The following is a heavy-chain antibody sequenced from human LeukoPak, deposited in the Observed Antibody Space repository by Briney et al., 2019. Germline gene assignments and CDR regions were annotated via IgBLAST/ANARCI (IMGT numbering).Heavy chain of an antibody. CDR3: AQDATDFDSSGQTYFDN. CDR2: ISGSGGYT. D-gene: IGHD3-22*01. Sequence: GGSLRLSCAASGFTFSSCAMRWVRQAPGKGLEWVSAISGSGGYTFYSDSVKGRFTISRDNSKNTVSLQMNSLRAEDTAVYYCAQDATDFDSSGQTYFDNWGQGTLVTVSS. J-gene: IGHJ4*02. V-gene: IGHV3-23*01. CDR1: GFTFSSCA.